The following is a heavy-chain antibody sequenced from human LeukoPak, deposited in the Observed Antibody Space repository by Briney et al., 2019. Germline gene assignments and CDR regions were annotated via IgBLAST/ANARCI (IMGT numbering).Heavy chain of an antibody. J-gene: IGHJ4*02. V-gene: IGHV1-2*02. D-gene: IGHD3-10*01. CDR2: INPNSGGT. CDR3: ARSMVRGVIMSFDY. CDR1: GYTFTGYY. Sequence: GASVKVSCKASGYTFTGYYMHWVRQAPGQGLEWMGWINPNSGGTNYAQKFQGRVTMTRDTSISTAYMELSSLRSEDTAVYYCARSMVRGVIMSFDYWGQGTLVTVSS.